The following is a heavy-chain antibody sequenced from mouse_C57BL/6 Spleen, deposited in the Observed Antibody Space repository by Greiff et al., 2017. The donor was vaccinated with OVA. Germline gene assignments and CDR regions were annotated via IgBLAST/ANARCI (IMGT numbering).Heavy chain of an antibody. D-gene: IGHD2-12*01. CDR3: ARYYSYEEGYAMAY. CDR2: IYPGSGST. Sequence: QVQLQQPGAELVKPGASVKMSCKASGYTFTSYWITWVKQRPGQGLEWIGDIYPGSGSTNYNEKFKSKATLTVDTSSSTAYLQLSSLTSEDSAFSFCARYYSYEEGYAMAYWGQGTSVTVSS. CDR1: GYTFTSYW. V-gene: IGHV1-55*01. J-gene: IGHJ4*01.